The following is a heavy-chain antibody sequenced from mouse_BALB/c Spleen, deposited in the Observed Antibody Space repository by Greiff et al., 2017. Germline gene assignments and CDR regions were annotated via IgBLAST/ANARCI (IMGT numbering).Heavy chain of an antibody. D-gene: IGHD1-1*01. CDR3: TRYYGSSYYAMDY. V-gene: IGHV1-69*02. Sequence: VQLQQSGAELVRPGASVKLSCKASGYTFTSYWINWVKQRPGQGLEWIGNIYPSDSYTNYNQKFKDKATLTVDKSSSTAYMQLSSPTSEDSAVYYCTRYYGSSYYAMDYWGQGTSVTVSS. CDR1: GYTFTSYW. CDR2: IYPSDSYT. J-gene: IGHJ4*01.